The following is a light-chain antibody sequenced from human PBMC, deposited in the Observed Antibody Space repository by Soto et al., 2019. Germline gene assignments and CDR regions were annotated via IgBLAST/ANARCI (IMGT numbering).Light chain of an antibody. J-gene: IGKJ4*01. V-gene: IGKV1-5*01. CDR3: QQCISWPLT. Sequence: DIQMTQSPSTLSASVGDRVTITCRASQSISGRLAWYQQKPGKAPKLLIYDASNLESGVPSRFSGSGSGTEFTLTISSLQPDDFATYYCQQCISWPLTFGGGTKVDIK. CDR1: QSISGR. CDR2: DAS.